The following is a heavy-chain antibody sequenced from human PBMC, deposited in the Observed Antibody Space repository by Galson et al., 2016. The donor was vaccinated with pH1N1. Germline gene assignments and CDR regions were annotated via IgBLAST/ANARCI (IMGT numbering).Heavy chain of an antibody. CDR2: INYSGST. D-gene: IGHD5-18*01. CDR1: GGSISSGGYY. Sequence: TLSLTCTVSGGSISSGGYYWSWIRQHPGKGLEWIGYINYSGSTYYNPSLKSRVTISVDTSKNQFSLKLSSVTAADTAVFYCARVPRGEQLYYFDYWGQGTLVTVSS. CDR3: ARVPRGEQLYYFDY. V-gene: IGHV4-31*03. J-gene: IGHJ4*02.